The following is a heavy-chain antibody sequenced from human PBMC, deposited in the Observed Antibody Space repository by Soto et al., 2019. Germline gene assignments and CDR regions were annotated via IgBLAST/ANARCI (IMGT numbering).Heavy chain of an antibody. CDR1: GDSVSSNSAA. CDR2: TYYRSKWYN. J-gene: IGHJ4*02. V-gene: IGHV6-1*01. D-gene: IGHD2-15*01. Sequence: SQTLSLTCAISGDSVSSNSAAWNWIRQSPSRGLEWLGRTYYRSKWYNDYAVSVKSRITINPDTSKNQFSLQLNSVTPEDTAVYYCARIYCSGGSCYGTFDYWGQGTLVTVSS. CDR3: ARIYCSGGSCYGTFDY.